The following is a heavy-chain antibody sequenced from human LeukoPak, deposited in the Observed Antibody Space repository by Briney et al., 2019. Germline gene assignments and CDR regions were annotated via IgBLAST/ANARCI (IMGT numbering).Heavy chain of an antibody. D-gene: IGHD3-16*02. J-gene: IGHJ4*02. CDR1: GFTFSRYD. V-gene: IGHV3-30*02. CDR3: ARHSETYSPSYPFDY. CDR2: VRFDGRET. Sequence: GGSLGLSCVASGFTFSRYDMHWVRQAPGKGLEWLAFVRFDGRETFYADSVNGRFTISRGNAKNSLYLQMNSLRAEDTAVYYCARHSETYSPSYPFDYWGQGTLVTVSS.